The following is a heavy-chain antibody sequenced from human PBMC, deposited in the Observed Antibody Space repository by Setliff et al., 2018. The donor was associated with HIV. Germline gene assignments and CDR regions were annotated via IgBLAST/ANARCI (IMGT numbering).Heavy chain of an antibody. CDR3: AKLTPFDY. V-gene: IGHV4-34*01. CDR1: GGSLSDYS. Sequence: PSETLSLTCAVYGGSLSDYSWSWIRQPPGKGLEWIGEMNHSGSTNYNPSLKSRVTISVDASKNPFSLKLSSVTAADTAVYYCAKLTPFDYWGQGTLVTVSS. J-gene: IGHJ4*02. D-gene: IGHD7-27*01. CDR2: MNHSGST.